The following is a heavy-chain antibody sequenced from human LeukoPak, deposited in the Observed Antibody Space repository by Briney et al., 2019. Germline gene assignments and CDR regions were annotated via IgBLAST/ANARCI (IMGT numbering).Heavy chain of an antibody. CDR2: IYTSGST. Sequence: SSETLSLTCTVSGGSISTSNYYWGWIRQPAGKGLEWIGRIYTSGSTNYNPSLKSRVTMSVDTSKNQFSLKLSSVTAADTAVYYCARGNWGSYRYPRLFLDYWGQGTLVTVSS. V-gene: IGHV4-61*02. CDR1: GGSISTSNYY. D-gene: IGHD3-16*02. CDR3: ARGNWGSYRYPRLFLDY. J-gene: IGHJ4*02.